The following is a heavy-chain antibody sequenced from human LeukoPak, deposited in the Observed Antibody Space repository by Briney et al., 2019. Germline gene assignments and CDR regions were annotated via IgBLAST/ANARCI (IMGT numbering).Heavy chain of an antibody. CDR2: ILIDGTTT. Sequence: PGGSLRLSCAASGFSLSNYWMHWVRQAPGKGLVWVSRILIDGTTTGYADSVEGRFTISRDTAKNTLYLQMNSLRVDDTAIYYCAREVAVGYYSSTTCYADDHWGQGTLVTVSS. D-gene: IGHD2-2*01. CDR3: AREVAVGYYSSTTCYADDH. V-gene: IGHV3-74*01. J-gene: IGHJ4*02. CDR1: GFSLSNYW.